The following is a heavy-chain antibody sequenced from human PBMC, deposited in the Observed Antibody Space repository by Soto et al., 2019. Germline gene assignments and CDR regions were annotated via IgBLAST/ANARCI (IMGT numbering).Heavy chain of an antibody. J-gene: IGHJ2*01. V-gene: IGHV3-53*01. CDR2: LYSGGST. D-gene: IGHD7-27*01. CDR1: EFTVSTNY. CDR3: GRSRQTGEHYRYFDL. Sequence: GGSLRLSCAASEFTVSTNYMTWVRQAPGKGLEWVSLLYSGGSTYYADSVKGRFTISRDNSQNTLYLQMNSLRAEDTAVYYCGRSRQTGEHYRYFDLWGRGTLVTVSS.